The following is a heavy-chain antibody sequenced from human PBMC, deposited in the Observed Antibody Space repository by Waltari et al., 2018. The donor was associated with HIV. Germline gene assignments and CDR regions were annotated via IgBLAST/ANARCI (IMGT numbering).Heavy chain of an antibody. CDR3: VRRSVLGLDL. D-gene: IGHD6-19*01. Sequence: VQSGGGVAQPGRSLRLSCTASGVMISNHAMHWVRQSADKRLEWVAGITYGGGNQFVTDSLKGRFIISRDNARDTLYLEMKLLKVEDSGIYYGVRRSVLGLDLWGQGTTVIVS. V-gene: IGHV3-30*04. J-gene: IGHJ6*02. CDR2: ITYGGGNQ. CDR1: GVMISNHA.